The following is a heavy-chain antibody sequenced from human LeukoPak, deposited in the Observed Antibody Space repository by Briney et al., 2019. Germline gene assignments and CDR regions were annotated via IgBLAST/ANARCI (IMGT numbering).Heavy chain of an antibody. CDR2: IIPIFGTA. CDR3: ARGEGPIQLWRYYMDV. V-gene: IGHV1-69*13. J-gene: IGHJ6*03. D-gene: IGHD5-18*01. Sequence: SVKVSCKASGGTFSSYAISWVRQAPGQGLEWMGGIIPIFGTANYAQKFQGRVTITADESTSTAYMELSSLRSEDTAVYYCARGEGPIQLWRYYMDVWGKGTTVTVSS. CDR1: GGTFSSYA.